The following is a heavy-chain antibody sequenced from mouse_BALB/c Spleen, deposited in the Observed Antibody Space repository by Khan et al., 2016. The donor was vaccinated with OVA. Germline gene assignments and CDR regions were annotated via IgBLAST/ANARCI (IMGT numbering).Heavy chain of an antibody. CDR3: ARGNFYAMDY. J-gene: IGHJ4*01. CDR2: IWSDGAS. CDR1: GFSLTTYG. Sequence: QVQLKESGPGLVAPSQSLSITCTVSGFSLTTYGIHWVRQPPGKGLEWLIVIWSDGASTYNSALKSRLSISKDNSKRQVFLKMNSLQTDDTAMYYCARGNFYAMDYWGQGTSVTVSS. V-gene: IGHV2-6*02. D-gene: IGHD2-1*01.